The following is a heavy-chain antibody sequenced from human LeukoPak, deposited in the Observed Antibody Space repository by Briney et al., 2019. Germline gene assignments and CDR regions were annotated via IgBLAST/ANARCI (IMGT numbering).Heavy chain of an antibody. Sequence: GASVKVSCKASGYTFTGYYMHWVRQAPGQGLEWMGWINPNSGGTNCAQKFQGRVTMTRDTSISTAYMELRSLRSDDTAVYYCARVSSSSLDYWGQGTLVTVSS. V-gene: IGHV1-2*02. CDR3: ARVSSSSLDY. CDR2: INPNSGGT. D-gene: IGHD6-6*01. CDR1: GYTFTGYY. J-gene: IGHJ4*02.